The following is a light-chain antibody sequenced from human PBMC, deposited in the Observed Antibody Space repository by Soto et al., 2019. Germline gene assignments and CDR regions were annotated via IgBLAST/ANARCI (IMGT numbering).Light chain of an antibody. V-gene: IGKV1-27*01. CDR2: AAS. J-gene: IGKJ4*01. Sequence: DIQMTQSPSSLSASVGDRVTITCRASQGISNYLAWYQQKPGKVPKLLIYAASTLQTGVPSRFSGSGSGTDFTLTIRSLPAGYFATYFLQKYSSFPVTFGGGNQVEIK. CDR3: QKYSSFPVT. CDR1: QGISNY.